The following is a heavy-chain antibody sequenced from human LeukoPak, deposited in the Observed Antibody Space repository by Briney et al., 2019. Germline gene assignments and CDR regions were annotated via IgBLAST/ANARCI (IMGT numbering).Heavy chain of an antibody. Sequence: KPSETLSLTCIVYGMSLTDFQWGWIRESPGKGLEWIGEINASGRTNYNPSLKTSVFISRDTSKRQFSLNLTPVTAADTALYYCARGDWGGYFDYWGQGIQVTVSS. CDR2: INASGRT. CDR3: ARGDWGGYFDY. CDR1: GMSLTDFQ. V-gene: IGHV4-34*01. J-gene: IGHJ4*02. D-gene: IGHD3-16*01.